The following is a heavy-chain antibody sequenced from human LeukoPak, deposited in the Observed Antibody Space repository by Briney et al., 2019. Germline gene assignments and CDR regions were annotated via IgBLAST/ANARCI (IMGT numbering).Heavy chain of an antibody. CDR1: GASISSYY. CDR2: IHYSGST. D-gene: IGHD3-10*01. CDR3: GRGVYYYGSGSPLPYLDC. Sequence: PSETLSLSCSVSGASISSYYWSWIRQPPGRGLEWIGYIHYSGSTNYSPSLKGRVPISVDTSKDQFSLSLGSVAVAEPAGYYWGRGVYYYGSGSPLPYLDCWGQGTHVTVSS. V-gene: IGHV4-59*01. J-gene: IGHJ4*02.